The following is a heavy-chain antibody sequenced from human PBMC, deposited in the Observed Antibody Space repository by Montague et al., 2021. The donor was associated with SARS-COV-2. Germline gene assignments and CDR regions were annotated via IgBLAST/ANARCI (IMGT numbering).Heavy chain of an antibody. J-gene: IGHJ4*01. V-gene: IGHV4-34*01. D-gene: IGHD6-19*01. CDR1: GGSFSGYH. Sequence: SETLSLTCAVYGGSFSGYHWSWIRQPPGKGLEWIGEINHSGSTNYNPSLKSRVTISVDTSKNQFSLKLSSVTAADTAVYYRARGGRQWLVIDPRYYFDYWGQGTLVTVPS. CDR3: ARGGRQWLVIDPRYYFDY. CDR2: INHSGST.